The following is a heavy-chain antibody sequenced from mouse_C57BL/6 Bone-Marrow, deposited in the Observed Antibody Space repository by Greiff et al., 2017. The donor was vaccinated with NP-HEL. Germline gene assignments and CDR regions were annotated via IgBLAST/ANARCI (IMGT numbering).Heavy chain of an antibody. CDR1: GFTFSSYT. Sequence: EVKLVESGGGLVKPGGSLKLSCAASGFTFSSYTMSWVRQTPEKRLEWVATISGGGGNTYYPDSVKGRFTISRDNAKNTLYLQMSSLRSEDTALYYCARQGYDGPWFAYWGQGTLVTVSA. V-gene: IGHV5-9*01. CDR3: ARQGYDGPWFAY. J-gene: IGHJ3*01. D-gene: IGHD2-12*01. CDR2: ISGGGGNT.